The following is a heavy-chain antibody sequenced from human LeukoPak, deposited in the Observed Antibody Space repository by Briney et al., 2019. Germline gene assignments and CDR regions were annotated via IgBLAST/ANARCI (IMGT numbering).Heavy chain of an antibody. CDR1: GFTFSSYA. J-gene: IGHJ4*02. CDR2: ISGSGGST. CDR3: AKVTGVRCSGGSCYPDY. Sequence: GGSLRLSCAASGFTFSSYAMSWVRQAPGKGLEWVSAISGSGGSTYYADSVKGRFTISRDNSKNTLYLQMSSLRAEDTAVYYCAKVTGVRCSGGSCYPDYWGQGTLVTVSS. V-gene: IGHV3-23*01. D-gene: IGHD2-15*01.